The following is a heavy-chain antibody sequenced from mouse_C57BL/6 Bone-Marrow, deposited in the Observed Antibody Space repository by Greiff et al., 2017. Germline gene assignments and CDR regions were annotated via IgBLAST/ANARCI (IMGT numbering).Heavy chain of an antibody. Sequence: VQLQQSGPELVKPGASVKISCKASGYAFSSSWMNWVKQRPGKGLEWIGRIYPGDGDTNYNGKFKGKATLTADKSSSTAYMQLSSLTSEDSAVYFCAKYDGPYYYAMDYWGQGTSVTVSS. CDR2: IYPGDGDT. CDR3: AKYDGPYYYAMDY. CDR1: GYAFSSSW. J-gene: IGHJ4*01. D-gene: IGHD2-14*01. V-gene: IGHV1-82*01.